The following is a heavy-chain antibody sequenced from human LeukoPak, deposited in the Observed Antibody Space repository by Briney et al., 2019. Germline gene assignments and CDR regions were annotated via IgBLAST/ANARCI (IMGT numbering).Heavy chain of an antibody. CDR2: INHSGST. V-gene: IGHV4-34*01. Sequence: SETLSLTCAVYGGSFSGYYWSWIRQPPGKGLEWIGEINHSGSTNYNPSLKSRVTISVDTSKNQFSLKLSSVTAADTAVYYCARGHDDSSGYYYFDWFDPWGQGTLVTVS. D-gene: IGHD3-22*01. CDR3: ARGHDDSSGYYYFDWFDP. CDR1: GGSFSGYY. J-gene: IGHJ5*02.